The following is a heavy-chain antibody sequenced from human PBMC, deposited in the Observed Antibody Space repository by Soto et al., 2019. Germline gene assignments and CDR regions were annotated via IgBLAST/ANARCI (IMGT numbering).Heavy chain of an antibody. CDR3: ASLTTVTTGY. J-gene: IGHJ4*02. V-gene: IGHV4-34*01. D-gene: IGHD4-17*01. CDR2: INHSGST. Sequence: SETLSLTCAVYGGSFSGYYWSWIRQPPGKGLEWIGEINHSGSTNYNPSLKSRVTISVDTSKNQFSLKLSSVTAADTAVYYCASLTTVTTGYWGQGTLVTVSS. CDR1: GGSFSGYY.